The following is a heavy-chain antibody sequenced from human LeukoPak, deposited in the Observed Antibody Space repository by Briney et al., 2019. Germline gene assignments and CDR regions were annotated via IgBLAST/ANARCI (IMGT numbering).Heavy chain of an antibody. V-gene: IGHV3-23*01. J-gene: IGHJ6*02. CDR3: AKDQVYYYDSSGYYYVGYYYYYGMDV. Sequence: GGSLRLSCAASGLTFSSYAMSWVRQAPGKGLEWVSAISGSGGSTYYADSVKGRFTISRDNSKNTLYLQMNSLRAEDTAVYYCAKDQVYYYDSSGYYYVGYYYYYGMDVWGQGTTVTVSS. CDR1: GLTFSSYA. CDR2: ISGSGGST. D-gene: IGHD3-22*01.